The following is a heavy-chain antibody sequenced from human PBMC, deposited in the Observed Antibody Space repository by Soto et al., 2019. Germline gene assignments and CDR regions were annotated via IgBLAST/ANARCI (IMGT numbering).Heavy chain of an antibody. Sequence: QTLSLTCAISGDSVSSNSAAWNWIRQSPSRGLEWLGRTYYRSKWYNDYAVSVKSRITINPDTSKNQFSLQLNSVTPEDTAVYYCARDHTGTTRYYYYGMDVWGQGTTVTVSS. D-gene: IGHD1-7*01. J-gene: IGHJ6*02. CDR3: ARDHTGTTRYYYYGMDV. CDR2: TYYRSKWYN. V-gene: IGHV6-1*01. CDR1: GDSVSSNSAA.